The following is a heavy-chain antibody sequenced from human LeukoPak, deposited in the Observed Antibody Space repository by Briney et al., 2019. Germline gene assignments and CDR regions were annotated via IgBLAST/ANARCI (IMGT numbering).Heavy chain of an antibody. CDR1: GGSTSSYY. V-gene: IGHV4-59*12. CDR2: IYYSGST. J-gene: IGHJ4*02. Sequence: SSETLSLTCTVSGGSTSSYYWSWIRQPPGKGLEWIGYIYYSGSTNYNPSLKSRVTISVDTSKNQFSLKLSSVTAADTAVYYCARRYSYGPHYFDYWGQGTLVTVSS. CDR3: ARRYSYGPHYFDY. D-gene: IGHD5-18*01.